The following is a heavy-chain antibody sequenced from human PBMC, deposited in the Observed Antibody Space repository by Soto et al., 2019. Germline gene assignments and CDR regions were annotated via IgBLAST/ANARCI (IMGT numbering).Heavy chain of an antibody. CDR3: ARTFVVAATYYYGMHV. Sequence: EVQLVESGGGLIQPGGSLRLSCAASGFTVSSNYRSWVRQATGKVLEWVSVIYSGGSTYYADSVKGRFTISRDNSKNTLYLQMNSLRAEDTAVYYCARTFVVAATYYYGMHVLGQGTTVTVSS. V-gene: IGHV3-53*01. J-gene: IGHJ6*02. CDR1: GFTVSSNY. CDR2: IYSGGST. D-gene: IGHD2-15*01.